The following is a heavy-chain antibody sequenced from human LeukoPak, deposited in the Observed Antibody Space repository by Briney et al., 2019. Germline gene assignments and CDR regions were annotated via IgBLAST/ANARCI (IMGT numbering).Heavy chain of an antibody. D-gene: IGHD3-10*01. CDR2: ISSSGSTI. Sequence: GGSLRLSCAASGFTFSSYEMNWVRQAPGKGLEWVSYISSSGSTIYYADSVKGRFTISRDNAKNSLYLQMNSLRAEDTAVYYCAGAAGLGSGTALFMDVWGKGTTVTVSS. CDR1: GFTFSSYE. V-gene: IGHV3-48*03. J-gene: IGHJ6*04. CDR3: AGAAGLGSGTALFMDV.